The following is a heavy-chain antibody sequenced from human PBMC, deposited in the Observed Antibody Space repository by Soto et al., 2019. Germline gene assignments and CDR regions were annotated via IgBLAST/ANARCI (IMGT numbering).Heavy chain of an antibody. V-gene: IGHV3-30*18. CDR3: AKDRGYYYYGMDV. CDR2: ISYDGSNK. J-gene: IGHJ6*02. Sequence: QVQLVESGGGVVQPGRSLRLSCAASGFTLSSYGIHWVRQAPGKGLEWVAVISYDGSNKYYADSVKGRFTISRDNSKNTLYLQMNSLRAEDTAVYYCAKDRGYYYYGMDVWGQGTTVTVSS. CDR1: GFTLSSYG.